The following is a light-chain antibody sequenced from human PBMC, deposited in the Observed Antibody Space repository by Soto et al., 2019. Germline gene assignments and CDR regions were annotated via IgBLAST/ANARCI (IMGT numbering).Light chain of an antibody. CDR2: AAS. Sequence: DIELTQSPATLSLSPGERATITCRASQGISNYLAWYQHKPGKVPKLLIYAASTMASGVPARFSGSGSGTDFTLTISSLEPEDVAVYYCQKYDSAPWTFGGGTKVDIK. CDR3: QKYDSAPWT. CDR1: QGISNY. J-gene: IGKJ4*02. V-gene: IGKV1-27*01.